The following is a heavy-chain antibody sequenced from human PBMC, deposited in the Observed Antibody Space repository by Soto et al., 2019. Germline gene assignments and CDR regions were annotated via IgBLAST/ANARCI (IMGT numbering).Heavy chain of an antibody. J-gene: IGHJ5*02. CDR3: ASPPGNYHGWFDP. V-gene: IGHV4-39*01. CDR1: GGSISSRSYY. D-gene: IGHD1-7*01. Sequence: QLQLQESGPGLVKPSETLSLICTVSGGSISSRSYYWGWIRQPPGKGLEWIGRIDYSGSTYYNPSLKSRVTTSVDTSKNQFSLKLSSVTAADTAVYYCASPPGNYHGWFDPWGQRTLVTVSS. CDR2: IDYSGST.